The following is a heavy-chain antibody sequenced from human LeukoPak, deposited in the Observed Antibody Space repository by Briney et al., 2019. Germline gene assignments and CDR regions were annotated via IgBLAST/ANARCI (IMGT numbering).Heavy chain of an antibody. CDR1: GGSISSSSYY. V-gene: IGHV4-39*01. CDR3: ARREIVVLDY. Sequence: SETLSLTCTVSGGSISSSSYYWGWIRQPPGKGLEWIGSIYYSGSTYYNPSLKSRVTISVDTSKNQFSLKLSSVTAADTAVYYCARREIVVLDYWGQGTLVTVSS. J-gene: IGHJ4*02. D-gene: IGHD2-15*01. CDR2: IYYSGST.